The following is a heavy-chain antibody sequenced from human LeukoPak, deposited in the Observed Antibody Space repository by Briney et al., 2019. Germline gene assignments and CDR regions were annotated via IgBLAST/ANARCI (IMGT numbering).Heavy chain of an antibody. CDR2: IRWSGGST. V-gene: IGHV3-20*04. Sequence: PGGSLRLSCAAPGFRFDDYGMSWVRQPPGKGLEWVSGIRWSGGSTGYADSVKGRFIISRDNAKNSLYLQMNSLRAEDSALYYCARGVYSNYPNYYYMDVWGKGTTVTVSS. CDR1: GFRFDDYG. J-gene: IGHJ6*03. CDR3: ARGVYSNYPNYYYMDV. D-gene: IGHD4-11*01.